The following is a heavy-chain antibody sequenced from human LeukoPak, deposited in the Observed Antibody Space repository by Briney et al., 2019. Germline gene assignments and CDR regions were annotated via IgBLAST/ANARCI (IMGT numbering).Heavy chain of an antibody. CDR3: ARDCRSRYYDFWSGPPDAFDI. CDR2: IIPILGIA. V-gene: IGHV1-69*04. D-gene: IGHD3-3*01. CDR1: GGTFSSYA. Sequence: GSSVKVSCKASGGTFSSYAISWVRQAPGQGLEWMGRIIPILGIANYAQKFQGRVTITADKSTSTAYMELRSLRSDDTAVYYCARDCRSRYYDFWSGPPDAFDIWGQGTMVTVSS. J-gene: IGHJ3*02.